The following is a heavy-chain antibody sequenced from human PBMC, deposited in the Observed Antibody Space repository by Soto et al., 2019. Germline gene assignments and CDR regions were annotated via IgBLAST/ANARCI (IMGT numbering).Heavy chain of an antibody. CDR3: ATYGSGSYYNVPIDY. Sequence: PGGSLRLSCAASGFTFSSYWMHWVRQAPGKGLVWVSRINSDGSSTSYADSVKGRFTISRDNAKNTLYLQMNSLRAEDTAVYYCATYGSGSYYNVPIDYWGQGTLVTVSS. J-gene: IGHJ4*02. CDR1: GFTFSSYW. V-gene: IGHV3-74*01. CDR2: INSDGSST. D-gene: IGHD3-10*01.